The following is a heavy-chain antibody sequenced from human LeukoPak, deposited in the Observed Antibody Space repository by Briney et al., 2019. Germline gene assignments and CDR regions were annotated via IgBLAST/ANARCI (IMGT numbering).Heavy chain of an antibody. J-gene: IGHJ3*02. CDR1: GGSISSHY. CDR2: IYYSGST. CDR3: ARARYCSSTSCYGDAFDM. Sequence: SETLSLTCTVSGGSISSHYWSWIRQPPGKGLERIGFIYYSGSTNYNPSLKSRVTISVDTSKNQFSLKLSSVTAADTAVYYCARARYCSSTSCYGDAFDMWGQGTMVTVSS. V-gene: IGHV4-59*11. D-gene: IGHD2-2*01.